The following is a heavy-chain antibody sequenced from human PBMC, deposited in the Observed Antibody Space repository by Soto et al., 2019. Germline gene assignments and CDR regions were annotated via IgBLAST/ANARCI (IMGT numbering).Heavy chain of an antibody. CDR2: ISYDGSNK. CDR1: GFTFSSYG. Sequence: LRLSCAASGFTFSSYGMHWVRQAPGKGLEWVAVISYDGSNKYYADSVKGRFTISRDDSKNTLYLQMNSLRAEDTAVYYCATDYGDILFEYWGQGTLVTVSS. V-gene: IGHV3-30*03. CDR3: ATDYGDILFEY. J-gene: IGHJ4*02. D-gene: IGHD4-17*01.